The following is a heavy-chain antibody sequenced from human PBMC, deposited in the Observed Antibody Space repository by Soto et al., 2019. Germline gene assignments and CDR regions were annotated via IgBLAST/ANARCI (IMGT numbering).Heavy chain of an antibody. D-gene: IGHD3-22*01. CDR3: ARSSDYYASSGSLPYYYYYGMDV. J-gene: IGHJ6*02. V-gene: IGHV1-69*01. CDR1: GGTFSSYA. CDR2: IIPIFGTA. Sequence: QVQLVQSGAEVKKPGSSVKVSCKASGGTFSSYAISWVRQAPGQGLEWMGGIIPIFGTANYAQKFQGRVTITADESTSTAYMELSSLRSEDTAVYYCARSSDYYASSGSLPYYYYYGMDVWGQGTTVTVSS.